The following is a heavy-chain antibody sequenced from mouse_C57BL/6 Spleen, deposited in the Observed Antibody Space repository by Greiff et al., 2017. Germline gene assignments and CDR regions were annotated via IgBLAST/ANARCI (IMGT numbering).Heavy chain of an antibody. J-gene: IGHJ4*01. CDR3: AIGGVRSSGYPYAMDY. CDR2: IHPSDSDT. D-gene: IGHD3-2*02. V-gene: IGHV1-74*01. CDR1: GYTFTSYW. Sequence: QVQLQQPGAELVKPGASVKVSCKASGYTFTSYWLHWVKQRPGQGLEWIGRIHPSDSDTNYNQKFKGKATLTVDKSSSTAYMQLSSLTSEDSAVYYCAIGGVRSSGYPYAMDYWGQGTSVTVSS.